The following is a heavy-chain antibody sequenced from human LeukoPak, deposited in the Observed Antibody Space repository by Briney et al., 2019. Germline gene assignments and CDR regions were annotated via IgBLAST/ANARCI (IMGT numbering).Heavy chain of an antibody. CDR3: ARSIVVVPAGMTNWFDP. CDR1: GRSLSGYY. Sequence: PSETLSLTCAVYGRSLSGYYWNWIRQPPGKGLEWIGEINHSGSTNYNPSLKSRVTISVDTSKNQFSLKLSSVTAADTAVYYCARSIVVVPAGMTNWFDPWGQGTLVTVSS. CDR2: INHSGST. D-gene: IGHD2-2*01. V-gene: IGHV4-34*01. J-gene: IGHJ5*02.